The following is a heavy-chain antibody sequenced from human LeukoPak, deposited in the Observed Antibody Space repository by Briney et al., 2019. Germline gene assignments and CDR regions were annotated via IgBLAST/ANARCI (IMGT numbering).Heavy chain of an antibody. CDR3: ARDRGYCSGGSCYTYYFDY. V-gene: IGHV3-48*02. CDR1: GFTFSSYS. J-gene: IGHJ4*02. D-gene: IGHD2-15*01. Sequence: GGSLRLSCAASGFTFSSYSMNWVRQAPGKGLEWVSYIKTSSGTIYYADSVKGRFTISRDNAKNSLYLHMNSLRDEDTAVYYCARDRGYCSGGSCYTYYFDYWGQGTLVTVSS. CDR2: IKTSSGTI.